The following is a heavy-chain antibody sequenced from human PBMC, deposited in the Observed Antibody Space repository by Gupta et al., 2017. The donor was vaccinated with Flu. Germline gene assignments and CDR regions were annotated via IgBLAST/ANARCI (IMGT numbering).Heavy chain of an antibody. J-gene: IGHJ4*02. CDR1: GFSFSNYA. D-gene: IGHD1-26*01. CDR2: VSGRGDST. Sequence: EVQLLESGGGLVQPGGSLRLSCAASGFSFSNYAMSWVRQAPGKGLEWVSAVSGRGDSTYYADSVKGRVTISRDNSKNTLYLQMNSLRAEDTAVYYCAKGYLKVGSDYWGQGTLVTVSS. CDR3: AKGYLKVGSDY. V-gene: IGHV3-23*01.